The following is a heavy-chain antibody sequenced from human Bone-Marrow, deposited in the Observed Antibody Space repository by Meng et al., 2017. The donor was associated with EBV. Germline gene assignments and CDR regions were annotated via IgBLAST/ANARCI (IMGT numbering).Heavy chain of an antibody. CDR2: LIPYFGTQ. CDR1: GGAFRYSA. Sequence: VQAGVKGQTATASVSVSCKAAGGAFRYSAISWVSQAPGQGIERLGGLIPYFGTQDYAPNYQDRVTITADDSTSTAYMELNSLTTEDSAIYNLARESGRGYPPDFWGQGTLVTVSS. J-gene: IGHJ4*02. D-gene: IGHD3-10*01. CDR3: ARESGRGYPPDF. V-gene: IGHV1-69*01.